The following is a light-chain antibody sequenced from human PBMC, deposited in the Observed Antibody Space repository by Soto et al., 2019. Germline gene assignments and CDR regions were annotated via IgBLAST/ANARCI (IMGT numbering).Light chain of an antibody. V-gene: IGKV3-11*01. Sequence: EIVLTQSPATLSLSPGERATLSCRASQSVSSYLAWYQQKPGQAPRLLIYDASNRATGIPARFSGSGSGTDFTLTISSLAPEDFEVYYCQHRSNWPLTFGGGTKVEIK. CDR1: QSVSSY. CDR2: DAS. CDR3: QHRSNWPLT. J-gene: IGKJ4*01.